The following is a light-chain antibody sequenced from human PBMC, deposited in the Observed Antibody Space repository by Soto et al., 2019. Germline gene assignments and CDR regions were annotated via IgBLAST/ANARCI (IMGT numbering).Light chain of an antibody. V-gene: IGKV3-15*01. CDR2: DAS. Sequence: EIVMTQSPATLSVSPGERATLSCRASQSVRSNYLAWYQQKPGQAPRLLIYDASTRATGIPARFSGSGSGTEFTLTISSLQSEDLAVYFCQQYSDLPLTFGPGTKVDIK. J-gene: IGKJ3*01. CDR1: QSVRSN. CDR3: QQYSDLPLT.